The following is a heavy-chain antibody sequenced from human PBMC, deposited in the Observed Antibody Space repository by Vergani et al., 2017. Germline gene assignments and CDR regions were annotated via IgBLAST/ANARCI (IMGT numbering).Heavy chain of an antibody. CDR1: GGSISSYY. CDR3: ASDYGGNLNAFDI. CDR2: IYYSGST. D-gene: IGHD4-23*01. V-gene: IGHV4-59*01. J-gene: IGHJ3*02. Sequence: QAQLQESGPRLVKPSQTLSLTCSFSGGSISSYYWSWIRQPPGKGLEWIGYIYYSGSTNYNPSLKSRVTISVDTSKNQFSLKLSSVTAADTAVYYCASDYGGNLNAFDIWGQGTMVTVSS.